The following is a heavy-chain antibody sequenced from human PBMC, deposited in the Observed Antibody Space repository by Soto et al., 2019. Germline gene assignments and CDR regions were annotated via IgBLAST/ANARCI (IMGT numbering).Heavy chain of an antibody. CDR3: ARRRSCAVQGWAYGMDF. J-gene: IGHJ6*02. V-gene: IGHV3-53*02. D-gene: IGHD1-26*01. CDR1: GFTVSTYN. CDR2: TYSGGST. Sequence: VHLVESGGCLMQPGGSLRLSCAASGFTVSTYNMIWVRQAPVKGLEWVSVTYSGGSTQYADSVKGRFTVSRDNSKNTLYLKMSSLRDEDTAVYYCARRRSCAVQGWAYGMDFWGRGTTVTVSS.